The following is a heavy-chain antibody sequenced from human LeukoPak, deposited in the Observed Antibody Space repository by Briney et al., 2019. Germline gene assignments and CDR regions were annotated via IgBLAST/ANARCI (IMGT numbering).Heavy chain of an antibody. Sequence: GGSLRLSCAASGFTVSSNYMTWVRQAPGKGLEWVSVIHKNAITYYADTVKGRFTISRDNSKNMLYLQMNSLRAEDTAVYYCARYSGTFSNSYFDYWGQGTLVTVSS. J-gene: IGHJ4*02. CDR3: ARYSGTFSNSYFDY. V-gene: IGHV3-53*01. CDR1: GFTVSSNY. CDR2: IHKNAIT. D-gene: IGHD1-26*01.